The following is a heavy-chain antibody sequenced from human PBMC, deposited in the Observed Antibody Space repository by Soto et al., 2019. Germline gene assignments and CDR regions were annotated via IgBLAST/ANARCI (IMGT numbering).Heavy chain of an antibody. CDR3: ASGPWELDY. CDR2: ISGNSRTI. V-gene: IGHV3-48*01. CDR1: GFNFKNYN. J-gene: IGHJ4*02. Sequence: PGGSLRLSCTASGFNFKNYNMNWLRQAPGKGLECVAYISGNSRTIYYADSVKGRFTISRDNAENSVFLQMNSLRAEDTSVYYCASGPWELDYWGQGTLVTVSS. D-gene: IGHD3-10*01.